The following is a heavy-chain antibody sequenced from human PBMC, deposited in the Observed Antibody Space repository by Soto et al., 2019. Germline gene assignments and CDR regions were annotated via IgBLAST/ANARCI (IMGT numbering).Heavy chain of an antibody. V-gene: IGHV4-59*08. D-gene: IGHD3-22*01. CDR1: AGSSNTYY. CDR2: VYNSGST. Sequence: SENLSLTCTVSAGSSNTYYWSWIRHPPGKGLEWIGYVYNSGSTYYNPSLKSRVTISLDTSKNQFSLKLNSVTAADTAVYYCVSPEGYYDSSGYTLDYWGQGTLVTVS. J-gene: IGHJ4*02. CDR3: VSPEGYYDSSGYTLDY.